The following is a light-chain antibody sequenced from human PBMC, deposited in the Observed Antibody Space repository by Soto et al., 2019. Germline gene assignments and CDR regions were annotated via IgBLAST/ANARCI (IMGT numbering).Light chain of an antibody. CDR1: QSVSSSY. J-gene: IGKJ1*01. Sequence: EMVLKQSPGILSLSPCERATLSFSASQSVSSSYLARYPQKPGQALRLHSECGSTRGTGITDRCSGNGSGTDLTITIRRLEPDDLAVYHCQQYGSSGTFGQGTKVDIK. V-gene: IGKV3-20*01. CDR3: QQYGSSGT. CDR2: CGS.